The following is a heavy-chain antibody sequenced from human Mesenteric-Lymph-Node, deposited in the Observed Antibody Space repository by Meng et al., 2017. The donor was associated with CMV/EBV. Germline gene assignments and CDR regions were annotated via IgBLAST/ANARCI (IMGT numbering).Heavy chain of an antibody. D-gene: IGHD1-7*01. Sequence: GVLKISCATSGFTFSTYSLNWVRQAPGKGLEWVSSVSSSGNFIYYSGSVKGRFTISRDNAKNSLYLQMNSLRAEDTAVYYCARDLSSNYQRIWFDPWGQGVLVTVSS. CDR2: VSSSGNFI. V-gene: IGHV3-21*01. CDR3: ARDLSSNYQRIWFDP. CDR1: GFTFSTYS. J-gene: IGHJ5*02.